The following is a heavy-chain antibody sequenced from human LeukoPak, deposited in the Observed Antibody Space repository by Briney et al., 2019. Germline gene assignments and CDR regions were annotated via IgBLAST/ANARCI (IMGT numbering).Heavy chain of an antibody. J-gene: IGHJ4*02. CDR1: GYTFTGYY. Sequence: GASVKVSCNASGYTFTGYYMHWERQAPGQGLEWMGWINPNSGGTNYAKKFQGRVTMTRDTSISTAYMELSRLRSDDTAVYYCARLGYCSSTSCYSNDYWGQGTLVTVSS. D-gene: IGHD2-2*01. CDR3: ARLGYCSSTSCYSNDY. CDR2: INPNSGGT. V-gene: IGHV1-2*02.